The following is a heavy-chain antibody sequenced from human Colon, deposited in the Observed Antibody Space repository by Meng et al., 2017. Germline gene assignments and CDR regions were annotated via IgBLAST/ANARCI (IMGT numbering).Heavy chain of an antibody. V-gene: IGHV3-23*01. J-gene: IGHJ3*01. CDR3: VNGNYYDGSGRVDKPFDL. CDR2: MSGRDGST. D-gene: IGHD3-22*01. CDR1: GFTFSKHT. Sequence: GESLKTPRAVSGFTFSKHTMTWVRQAPGKGLEWVSTMSGRDGSTYYADSVKGRFTISRDNSKNTLYLQMNSLRAEDTALYYCVNGNYYDGSGRVDKPFDLWGQGTMVTVSS.